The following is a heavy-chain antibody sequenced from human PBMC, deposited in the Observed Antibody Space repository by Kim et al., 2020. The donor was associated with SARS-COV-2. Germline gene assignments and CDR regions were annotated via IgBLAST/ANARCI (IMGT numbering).Heavy chain of an antibody. D-gene: IGHD3-10*01. Sequence: ASVKVSCKASGFTFSDYAMYWVRQAPGQRLEWMGWINAGNGNTRYSRKFQGRVTITWDTSASTAYMDLTSLRFEDTAVYYCARERFGGSFDYRGQGILVT. CDR3: ARERFGGSFDY. CDR1: GFTFSDYA. CDR2: INAGNGNT. J-gene: IGHJ4*02. V-gene: IGHV1-3*01.